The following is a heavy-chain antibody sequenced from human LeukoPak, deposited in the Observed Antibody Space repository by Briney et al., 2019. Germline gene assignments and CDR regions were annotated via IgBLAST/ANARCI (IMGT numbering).Heavy chain of an antibody. J-gene: IGHJ3*01. CDR1: GYTCTGHY. D-gene: IGHD1-1*01. V-gene: IGHV1-2*02. Sequence: ASVKVSCKASGYTCTGHYIHWMRQAPGQGLEWMGWINPNGGATRFAQKFQGRVTMTRDTSITTAYMDLTSLRSGDTAVYYCSRDRADGSMNAFDVWGQGTLVTVSS. CDR2: INPNGGAT. CDR3: SRDRADGSMNAFDV.